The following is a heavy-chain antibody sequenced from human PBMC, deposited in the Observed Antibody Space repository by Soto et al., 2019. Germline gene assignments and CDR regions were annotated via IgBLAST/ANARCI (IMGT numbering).Heavy chain of an antibody. D-gene: IGHD6-13*01. V-gene: IGHV3-48*02. CDR3: ARDPPPYSSSWYAFDI. Sequence: GGSLRLSCAASGFTFSSYSMNWVRQAPGKGLEWVSYISSSSSTIYYADSVKGRFTFSRDNAKNSLYLQMNSLRDEDTAVYYCARDPPPYSSSWYAFDIWGQGTMVTVSS. J-gene: IGHJ3*02. CDR2: ISSSSSTI. CDR1: GFTFSSYS.